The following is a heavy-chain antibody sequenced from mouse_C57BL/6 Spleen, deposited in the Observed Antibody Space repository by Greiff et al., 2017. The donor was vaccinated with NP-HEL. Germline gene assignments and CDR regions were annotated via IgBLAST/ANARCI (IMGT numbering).Heavy chain of an antibody. CDR3: ARWGAAQATGFAY. CDR2: INPNYGTT. CDR1: GYSFTDYN. J-gene: IGHJ3*01. D-gene: IGHD3-2*02. Sequence: EVKLVESGPELVKPGASVKISCKASGYSFTDYNMNWVKQSNGKSLEWIGVINPNYGTTSYNQKFKGKATLTVDQSSSTAYMQLNSLTSEDSAVYYCARWGAAQATGFAYWGQGTLVTVSA. V-gene: IGHV1-39*01.